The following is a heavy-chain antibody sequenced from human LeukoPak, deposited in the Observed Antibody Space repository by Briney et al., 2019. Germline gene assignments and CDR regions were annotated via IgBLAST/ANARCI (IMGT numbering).Heavy chain of an antibody. CDR3: ARGVAAYTHYADSSGYD. Sequence: ASVKVSCKASGYTFTNYGFTWVRQAPGEGLEWMGWINPMNGDTNYAQKFQGRVTMTRDTSINTAYMELRSLISDDTAVYYCARGVAAYTHYADSSGYDWGQGTLVLVSS. J-gene: IGHJ4*02. D-gene: IGHD3-22*01. CDR1: GYTFTNYG. CDR2: INPMNGDT. V-gene: IGHV1-2*02.